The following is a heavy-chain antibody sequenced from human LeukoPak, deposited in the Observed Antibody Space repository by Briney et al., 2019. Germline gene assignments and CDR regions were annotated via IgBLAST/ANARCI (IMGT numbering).Heavy chain of an antibody. CDR3: AREPLTYSSSWYRKSGAFDI. J-gene: IGHJ3*02. D-gene: IGHD6-13*01. Sequence: TSETLSLTCTVSGGSISSSSYYWGWIRQPPGKGLEWIGSIYYSGSTYYNPSLKSRVTISVDTSKNQFSLKLSSVTAADTAVYYCAREPLTYSSSWYRKSGAFDIWGQGTMVTVSS. CDR2: IYYSGST. V-gene: IGHV4-39*07. CDR1: GGSISSSSYY.